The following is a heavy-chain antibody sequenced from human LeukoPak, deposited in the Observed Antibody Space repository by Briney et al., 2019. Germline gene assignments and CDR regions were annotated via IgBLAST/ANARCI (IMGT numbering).Heavy chain of an antibody. CDR3: AKDLCSGGSCSARNYCFDY. CDR1: GFTFSSRA. CDR2: ISGSGGST. Sequence: GGSLRLSCEASGFTFSSRAMSWVRQAPGKGLEWVSAISGSGGSTYYADSVKGRFTISRDNSKNTLHLQMNSLRAEDTAVYYCAKDLCSGGSCSARNYCFDYWGQGTLVTVSS. V-gene: IGHV3-23*01. J-gene: IGHJ4*02. D-gene: IGHD2-15*01.